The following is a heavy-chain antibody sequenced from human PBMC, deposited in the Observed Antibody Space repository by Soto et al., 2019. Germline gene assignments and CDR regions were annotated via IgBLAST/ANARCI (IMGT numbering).Heavy chain of an antibody. J-gene: IGHJ4*02. CDR2: IYYSGST. CDR1: GGSISSYY. D-gene: IGHD4-4*01. CDR3: ARHPHTYDYTPYYFDY. V-gene: IGHV4-59*12. Sequence: SETLSLTCTVSGGSISSYYWSWIRQPPGKGLEWIGYIYYSGSTNYNPSLKSRVTISVDTSKNQFSLRLTSVTAADTAVYYCARHPHTYDYTPYYFDYWGQGTLVTVSS.